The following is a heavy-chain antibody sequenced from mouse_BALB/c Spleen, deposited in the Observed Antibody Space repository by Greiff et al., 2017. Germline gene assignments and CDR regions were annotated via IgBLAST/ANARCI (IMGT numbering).Heavy chain of an antibody. D-gene: IGHD2-4*01. J-gene: IGHJ3*01. CDR2: IHYSGST. V-gene: IGHV3-1*02. CDR3: ARGYYDYDEGTWFAY. CDR1: GYSITSGYS. Sequence: VQLQQSGPDLVKPSQSLSLTCTVTGYSITSGYSWHWIRQFPGNKLEWMGYIHYSGSTNYNPSLKSRISITRDTSKNQFFLQLNSVTTEDTATYYCARGYYDYDEGTWFAYWGQGTLVTVSA.